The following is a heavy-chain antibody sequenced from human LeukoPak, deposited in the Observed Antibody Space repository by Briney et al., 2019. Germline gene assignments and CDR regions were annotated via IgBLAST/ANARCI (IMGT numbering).Heavy chain of an antibody. CDR2: INPNSGGT. Sequence: ASVKVSCKASGQTFTRYYMHWARQAPGQGLEWMGWINPNSGGTNYAQKFQGRVTMTRDTSISTAYMELSRLRSDDTAVYYCARYDFWSGYSDYWGQGTLVTVSS. CDR3: ARYDFWSGYSDY. CDR1: GQTFTRYY. J-gene: IGHJ4*02. V-gene: IGHV1-2*02. D-gene: IGHD3-3*01.